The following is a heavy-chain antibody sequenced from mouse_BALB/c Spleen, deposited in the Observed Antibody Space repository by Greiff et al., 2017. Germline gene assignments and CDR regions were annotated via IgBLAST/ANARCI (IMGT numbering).Heavy chain of an antibody. V-gene: IGHV14-3*02. CDR2: IDPANGNT. CDR3: ASPYLFAY. CDR1: GFNIKDTY. J-gene: IGHJ3*01. D-gene: IGHD1-1*01. Sequence: EVQLQESGAELVKPGASVKLSCTASGFNIKDTYMHWVKQRPEQGLEWIGRIDPANGNTKYDPKFQGKATITADTSSNTAYLQLSSLTSEDTAVYYCASPYLFAYWGQGTLVTVSA.